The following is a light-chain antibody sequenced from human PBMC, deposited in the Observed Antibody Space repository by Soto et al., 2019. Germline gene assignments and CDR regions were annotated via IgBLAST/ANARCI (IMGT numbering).Light chain of an antibody. Sequence: QSVLTQPPSVSAAPGQKVIISCSGNNSNIGNNYVSWYRQLPGTAPKLVIHDDDERPSGVPDRISGSKSGTSATLGITGLQPADEADYYCGTWDSSLSAAVFGGGTKVTVL. CDR3: GTWDSSLSAAV. V-gene: IGLV1-51*01. CDR1: NSNIGNNY. J-gene: IGLJ2*01. CDR2: DDD.